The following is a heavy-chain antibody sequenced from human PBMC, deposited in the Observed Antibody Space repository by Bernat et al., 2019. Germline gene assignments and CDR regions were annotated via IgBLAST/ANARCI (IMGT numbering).Heavy chain of an antibody. Sequence: EVQLVESGGGLVQPGGSLRLSCSASGFTFSRFAIHWVRQAPGKGLEYVSAITSNGGSTYYADSVKGRFTISRDNLKNTLYLQMSSLIAEDTAVYYCIKGGVLVASTFDYWGQGTLVTVSS. J-gene: IGHJ4*02. CDR3: IKGGVLVASTFDY. CDR1: GFTFSRFA. CDR2: ITSNGGST. V-gene: IGHV3-64D*06. D-gene: IGHD2-15*01.